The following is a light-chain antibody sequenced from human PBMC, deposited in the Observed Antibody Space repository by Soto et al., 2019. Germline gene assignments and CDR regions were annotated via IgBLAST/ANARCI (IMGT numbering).Light chain of an antibody. CDR1: QSVSSD. V-gene: IGKV3-15*01. CDR3: QQYRNWPRT. J-gene: IGKJ1*01. CDR2: GAS. Sequence: EILMTQSPATLSVSPGERATLSCTTSQSVSSDLAWYQQKPGQAPRLLVYGASTKATDMPGRFSGRGSGTEFTLTINNLQSEDFAVYYCQQYRNWPRTFGQGTKVDIK.